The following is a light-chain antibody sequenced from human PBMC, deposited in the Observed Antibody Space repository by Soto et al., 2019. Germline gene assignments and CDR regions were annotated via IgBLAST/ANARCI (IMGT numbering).Light chain of an antibody. CDR2: DVS. V-gene: IGLV2-14*03. CDR1: TNDVGSYDY. J-gene: IGLJ2*01. Sequence: QSVLTQPASVSGSPGQSITISCTGTTNDVGSYDYVSWYQHHPGKAPRLMIFDVSDRPSGVSNRFSGSKSGNTASLTISGLQAEDAADYYCTSYTTGDTLAFGGGTKLTVL. CDR3: TSYTTGDTLA.